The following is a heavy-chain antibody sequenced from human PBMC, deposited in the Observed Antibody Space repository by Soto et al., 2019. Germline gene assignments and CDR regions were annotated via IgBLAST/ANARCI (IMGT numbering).Heavy chain of an antibody. CDR2: INHSGST. J-gene: IGHJ6*03. CDR3: ARGTPITMVLGVIKSYYYYYMDV. D-gene: IGHD3-10*01. CDR1: GGSFSGYY. V-gene: IGHV4-34*01. Sequence: QVQLQQWGAGLLKPSETLSLTCAVYGGSFSGYYWSWIRQPPGKGLEWIGEINHSGSTNYNPSLKSRVTISVDTSKNQFSLKLSSVTAADTAVYYCARGTPITMVLGVIKSYYYYYMDVWGKGTTVTVSS.